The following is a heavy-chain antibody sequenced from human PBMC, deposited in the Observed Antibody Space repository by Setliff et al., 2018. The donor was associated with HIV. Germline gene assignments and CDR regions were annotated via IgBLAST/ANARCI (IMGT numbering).Heavy chain of an antibody. V-gene: IGHV1-2*04. CDR2: INPNSGGT. CDR1: GYTFTGYY. J-gene: IGHJ4*02. D-gene: IGHD2-2*01. CDR3: ARSQGIVPAAPLWY. Sequence: GASVKVSCKASGYTFTGYYIHWVRQAPGQGLEWMGWINPNSGGTNYAQKFQGWVTMTSDTSISTAYMELSRLRSDDTAVYYCARSQGIVPAAPLWYWGKGTLVTVSS.